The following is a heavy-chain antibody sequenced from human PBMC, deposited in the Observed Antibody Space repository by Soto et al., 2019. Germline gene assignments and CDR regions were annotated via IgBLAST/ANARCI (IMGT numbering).Heavy chain of an antibody. J-gene: IGHJ4*02. CDR3: ARQNPYSSGSYYFDF. D-gene: IGHD6-19*01. CDR1: GVSIRSGGYY. V-gene: IGHV4-31*03. Sequence: SETLSLTCTGSGVSIRSGGYYWSWIRQHPGKGLEWIGYIYYNGSPYYNPSLKSRVTISVNPSKNRFSLDLNSVTAADTAVYYCARQNPYSSGSYYFDFWGQGALVTVSS. CDR2: IYYNGSP.